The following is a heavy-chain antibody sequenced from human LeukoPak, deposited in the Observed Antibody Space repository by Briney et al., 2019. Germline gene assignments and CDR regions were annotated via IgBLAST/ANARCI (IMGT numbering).Heavy chain of an antibody. CDR2: INHSGST. D-gene: IGHD2-15*01. CDR1: GGSFSGYY. CDR3: ARSPPKGILSRVYYFDY. V-gene: IGHV4-34*01. Sequence: SETLSLTCAVYGGSFSGYYWSWIRQPPGKGLEWIGEINHSGSTNYNPSLKSRVTISVDTSKNQFSLKLSSVTAADTAVYYCARSPPKGILSRVYYFDYWGQGTLVTVSS. J-gene: IGHJ4*02.